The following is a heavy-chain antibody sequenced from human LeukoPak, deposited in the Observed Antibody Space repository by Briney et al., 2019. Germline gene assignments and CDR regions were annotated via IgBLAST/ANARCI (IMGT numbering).Heavy chain of an antibody. CDR1: GFTFSSYS. CDR3: ARPSGWYGFSDAFDI. J-gene: IGHJ3*02. CDR2: ISSSSSYI. V-gene: IGHV3-21*01. Sequence: GGSLRLSCAASGFTFSSYSMNWVRQAPGKGLEWVSSISSSSSYIYYADSVKGRFTISRDNAKNSLYLQMNSLRAEDTAVYYCARPSGWYGFSDAFDIWGQGTMVTVSS. D-gene: IGHD6-19*01.